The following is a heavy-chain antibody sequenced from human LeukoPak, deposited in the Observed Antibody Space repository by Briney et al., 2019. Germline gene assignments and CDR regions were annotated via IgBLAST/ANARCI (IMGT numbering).Heavy chain of an antibody. J-gene: IGHJ5*02. CDR1: GFTFSSYW. CDR2: IKQDGSEK. CDR3: ARDRITMVRGVITNWFDP. D-gene: IGHD3-10*01. Sequence: PGGSLRLPCAASGFTFSSYWMSWVRQAPGKGLEWVANIKQDGSEKYYVDSVKGRFTISRDNAKNSLYLQMNSLRAEDTAVYYCARDRITMVRGVITNWFDPWGQGTLVTVSS. V-gene: IGHV3-7*01.